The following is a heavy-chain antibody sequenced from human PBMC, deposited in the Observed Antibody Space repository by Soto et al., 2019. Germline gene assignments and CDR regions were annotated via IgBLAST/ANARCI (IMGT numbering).Heavy chain of an antibody. CDR2: IIPFFKAT. Sequence: QVQLVQSGAEVKKPGSSVKVSCKASGGTFSSHAISWVRQAPGQGLEWMGGIIPFFKATNYAQKFQGIVTITADDSTSTAYMDLYSLRSEDTAVYYCARDVPLNYYDGTFSYYAMDVWGQGTTVTVSS. CDR1: GGTFSSHA. CDR3: ARDVPLNYYDGTFSYYAMDV. V-gene: IGHV1-69*01. J-gene: IGHJ6*02. D-gene: IGHD3-16*01.